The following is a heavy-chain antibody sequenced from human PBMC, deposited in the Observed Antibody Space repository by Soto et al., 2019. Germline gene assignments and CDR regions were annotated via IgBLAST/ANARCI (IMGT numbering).Heavy chain of an antibody. CDR3: ARPPGYISDWYYFDL. J-gene: IGHJ4*02. Sequence: QVQLVQSGAEVKKPGASVKVSCEASGYSFIDYYIHWVRQAPGQGFEWMGRISPKSGGTNYAQKFEGRVTMTWDTSLNTAYMELSSLKFDDTAVYYCARPPGYISDWYYFDLWGQGTRVTVSS. V-gene: IGHV1-2*02. CDR1: GYSFIDYY. D-gene: IGHD3-9*01. CDR2: ISPKSGGT.